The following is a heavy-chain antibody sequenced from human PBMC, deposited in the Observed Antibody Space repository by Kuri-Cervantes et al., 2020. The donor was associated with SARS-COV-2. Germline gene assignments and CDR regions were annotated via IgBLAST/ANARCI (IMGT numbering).Heavy chain of an antibody. CDR2: INAGNGNT. CDR3: ARGGSDYGDYGIYYYYGMDV. J-gene: IGHJ6*02. V-gene: IGHV1-3*01. CDR1: GGTFSSYA. Sequence: ASVKVSCKASGGTFSSYAISWVRQAPGQKLEWMGWINAGNGNTKYSQKFQGRVTITRDTSASTAYMELSSLRSEDTAVYYCARGGSDYGDYGIYYYYGMDVWGQGTTVTVSS. D-gene: IGHD4-17*01.